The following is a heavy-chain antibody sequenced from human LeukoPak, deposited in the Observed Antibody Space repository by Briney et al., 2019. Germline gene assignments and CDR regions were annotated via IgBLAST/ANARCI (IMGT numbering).Heavy chain of an antibody. CDR1: GGSISSSSYY. J-gene: IGHJ3*02. V-gene: IGHV4-39*01. Sequence: SETLSLTXTVSGGSISSSSYYWSWIRQPPGKGLEWIGSIYYSGSTYYNPSLKSRVTISVDTSKNQFSLKLSSVTAADTAVYYCARRTSIAVAVVYAFDIWGQGTMVTVSS. D-gene: IGHD6-19*01. CDR3: ARRTSIAVAVVYAFDI. CDR2: IYYSGST.